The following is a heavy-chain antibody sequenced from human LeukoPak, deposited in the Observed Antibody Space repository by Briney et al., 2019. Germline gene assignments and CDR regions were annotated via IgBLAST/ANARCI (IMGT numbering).Heavy chain of an antibody. D-gene: IGHD2-8*01. Sequence: RASVKVSCKASGYTFTSYDINWVRQATGQGLEWMGWMNPNSGNTGYAQKFQGRVTTTRNTSISTAYMELSSLRSEDTAVYYCARVIKMGLIILDYWGQGTLVTVSS. CDR1: GYTFTSYD. J-gene: IGHJ4*02. V-gene: IGHV1-8*03. CDR3: ARVIKMGLIILDY. CDR2: MNPNSGNT.